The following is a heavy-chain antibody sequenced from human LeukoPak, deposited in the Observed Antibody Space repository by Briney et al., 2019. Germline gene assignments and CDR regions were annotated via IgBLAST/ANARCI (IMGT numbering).Heavy chain of an antibody. D-gene: IGHD3-16*01. Sequence: ASVKVSCKSSGYKFTVDYIHWVRQAPGQGLEWMGWIYSHNGGTHYAQKFQGRATMTRDTSTSTAYMELSGLRLDDTAVYYYARGAVRFGDYWGQGTLVTVSA. V-gene: IGHV1-2*02. CDR3: ARGAVRFGDY. J-gene: IGHJ4*02. CDR2: IYSHNGGT. CDR1: GYKFTVDY.